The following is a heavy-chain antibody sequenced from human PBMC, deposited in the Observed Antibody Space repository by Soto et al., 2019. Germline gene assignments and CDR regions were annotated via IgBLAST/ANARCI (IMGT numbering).Heavy chain of an antibody. CDR3: ARETSSSWYLYYYGMDV. D-gene: IGHD6-13*01. Sequence: PSATLSLTCTVSGVSISSHGYYWSWLRQTPGKGLAWIGYIYCSGSTNYAPSLKSRVTMSVDTYKNQLSLKLSSVTAADTAVYYCARETSSSWYLYYYGMDVWGQGTTVTVSS. CDR2: IYCSGST. V-gene: IGHV4-61*08. J-gene: IGHJ6*02. CDR1: GVSISSHGYY.